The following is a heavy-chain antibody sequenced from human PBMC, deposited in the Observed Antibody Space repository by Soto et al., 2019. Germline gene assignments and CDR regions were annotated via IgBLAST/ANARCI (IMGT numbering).Heavy chain of an antibody. V-gene: IGHV1-8*01. CDR1: GYTFTSYD. CDR2: MNPNSGNT. D-gene: IGHD3-3*01. CDR3: ARGSHYYDFWSGYFDDAFDI. J-gene: IGHJ3*02. Sequence: ASVKVSCKASGYTFTSYDINWVRQATGQGLEWMGWMNPNSGNTGYAQKFQGRVTMTRNTSMSTAYMELSSLRSEDTAVYYCARGSHYYDFWSGYFDDAFDIWGQGTMVTVSS.